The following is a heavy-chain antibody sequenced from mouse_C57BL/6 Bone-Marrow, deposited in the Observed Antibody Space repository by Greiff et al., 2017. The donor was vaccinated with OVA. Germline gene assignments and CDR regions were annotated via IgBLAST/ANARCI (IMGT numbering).Heavy chain of an antibody. D-gene: IGHD1-1*01. CDR2: ISSGGSYT. J-gene: IGHJ4*01. CDR3: ARHYYGSSYVYYYALDY. Sequence: EVKVVESGGDLVKPGGSLKLSCAASGFTFSSYGMSWVRQTPDKRLEWVATISSGGSYTYYPDSVKGRFTISRDNATNTLYLQMSSLKSEDTAMYYCARHYYGSSYVYYYALDYWGQGTSVTVSS. V-gene: IGHV5-6*01. CDR1: GFTFSSYG.